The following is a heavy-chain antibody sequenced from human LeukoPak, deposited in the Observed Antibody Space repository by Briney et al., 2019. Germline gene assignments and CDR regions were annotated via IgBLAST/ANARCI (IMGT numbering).Heavy chain of an antibody. CDR2: ISGSTGST. Sequence: GGPLRLSCAASAFSFSSYAMSWVRHAPGKGREWVSAISGSTGSTYDADSVKGRFTISRDNSKNTLYLQMNSLRAEDTAVYYCAKDRIITYYYDSSGYDYWGQGTLVTVSS. J-gene: IGHJ4*02. D-gene: IGHD3-22*01. V-gene: IGHV3-23*01. CDR1: AFSFSSYA. CDR3: AKDRIITYYYDSSGYDY.